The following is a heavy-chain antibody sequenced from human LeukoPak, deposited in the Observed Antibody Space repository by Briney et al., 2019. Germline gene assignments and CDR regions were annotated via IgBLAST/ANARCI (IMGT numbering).Heavy chain of an antibody. CDR2: INPSGGST. CDR3: ARETLKGYYDSSGYYPRVVTWFDP. D-gene: IGHD3-22*01. Sequence: GASVKVSCKASGYTFTSYYMHWVRQAPGQGLEWVEIINPSGGSTTYAQKFQGRVTMTRDTSTSTVYMELSSLRSEDTAVYYCARETLKGYYDSSGYYPRVVTWFDPWGQGTLVTVSS. J-gene: IGHJ5*02. CDR1: GYTFTSYY. V-gene: IGHV1-46*01.